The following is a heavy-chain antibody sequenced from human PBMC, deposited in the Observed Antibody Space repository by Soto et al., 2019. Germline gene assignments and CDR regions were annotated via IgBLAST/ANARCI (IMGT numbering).Heavy chain of an antibody. CDR2: INHSGST. V-gene: IGHV4-34*01. Sequence: SETLSLTCAVYGGSFSGYYWSWIRQPPGKGLEWIGEINHSGSTNYNPSLKSRVTISVDTSKNQFSLKLSSATAADTAVYYCARRGSSGTPVDYWGQGTLVTVSS. CDR1: GGSFSGYY. CDR3: ARRGSSGTPVDY. D-gene: IGHD1-26*01. J-gene: IGHJ4*02.